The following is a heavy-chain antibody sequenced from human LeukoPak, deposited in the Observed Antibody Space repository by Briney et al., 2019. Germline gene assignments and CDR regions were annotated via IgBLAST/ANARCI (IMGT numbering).Heavy chain of an antibody. D-gene: IGHD1-26*01. J-gene: IGHJ4*02. V-gene: IGHV4-31*03. CDR1: GGSISSGGHY. CDR2: MFYSGST. CDR3: ARRTSGSYSQLDS. Sequence: PSETLSLTCTVSGGSISSGGHYWSWIRQHPGKGLELIGYMFYSGSTYYNPSLKSRVTISVDTSKNQFSLKLSSVTAADTAVYYCARRTSGSYSQLDSWGRGTLVTVSS.